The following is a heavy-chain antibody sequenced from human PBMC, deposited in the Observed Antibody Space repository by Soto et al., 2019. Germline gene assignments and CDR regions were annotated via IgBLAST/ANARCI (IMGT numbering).Heavy chain of an antibody. CDR2: IYYSGST. Sequence: SETLSLTCTVSGGSISSSSYYWGWIRQPPGKGLEWIGSIYYSGSTYYNPSLKSRVTISVDTSKNQFSLKLSSVTAADTAVYYCARIYDILTGYGAGVCDYWGQGTLVTVSS. CDR3: ARIYDILTGYGAGVCDY. D-gene: IGHD3-9*01. J-gene: IGHJ4*02. V-gene: IGHV4-39*01. CDR1: GGSISSSSYY.